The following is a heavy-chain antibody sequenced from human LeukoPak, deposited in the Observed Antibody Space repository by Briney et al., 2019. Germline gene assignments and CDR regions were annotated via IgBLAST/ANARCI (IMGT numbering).Heavy chain of an antibody. D-gene: IGHD4-17*01. CDR2: ISAYNGNT. CDR3: ARVPVTTPLYYYYYYMDV. Sequence: GASVKVSCKASGYTFTSYGISWVRQAPGQGLEWMGWISAYNGNTNYAQKLQGRVIMTTDTSTSTAYMELRSLRSDDTAVYYCARVPVTTPLYYYYYYMDVWGKGTTVTVSS. J-gene: IGHJ6*03. CDR1: GYTFTSYG. V-gene: IGHV1-18*01.